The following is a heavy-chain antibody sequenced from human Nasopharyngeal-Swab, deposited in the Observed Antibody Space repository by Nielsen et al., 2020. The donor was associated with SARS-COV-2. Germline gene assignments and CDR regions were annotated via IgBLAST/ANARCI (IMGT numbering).Heavy chain of an antibody. Sequence: SGPTLVKPTQTLTLTCTFSGFSLSTSGVGVGWIRQPPGKALEWLVLIYWDDDKRYSPSLKSRLTITKDTSKNQVVLTMTNMDPVDTATYYCAHRIVGAIKFDYWGQGTLVTVSS. J-gene: IGHJ4*02. D-gene: IGHD1-26*01. V-gene: IGHV2-5*02. CDR2: IYWDDDK. CDR1: GFSLSTSGVG. CDR3: AHRIVGAIKFDY.